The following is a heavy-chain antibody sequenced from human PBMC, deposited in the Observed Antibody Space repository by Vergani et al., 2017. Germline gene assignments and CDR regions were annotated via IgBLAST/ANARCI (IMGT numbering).Heavy chain of an antibody. CDR2: INPSGGNT. CDR1: GYTFTSYY. V-gene: IGHV1-46*01. Sequence: QVQLVQSGAEVKKPGASVKVSCKASGYTFTSYYMHWVRQAPGQGLEWMGIINPSGGNTNYAQKLQGRVTMTTDTSTSTAYMELRSLRSDDTAVYYCARDPLWSGYRPDAFDIWGQGTMVTVSS. CDR3: ARDPLWSGYRPDAFDI. J-gene: IGHJ3*02. D-gene: IGHD3-3*01.